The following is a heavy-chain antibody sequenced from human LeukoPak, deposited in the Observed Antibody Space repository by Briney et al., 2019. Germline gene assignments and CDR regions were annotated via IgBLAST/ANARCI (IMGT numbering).Heavy chain of an antibody. D-gene: IGHD2-2*01. CDR2: IYHSGST. Sequence: SETLSLTCTVSGYSISSGYYWGWIRQPPGKGLEWIGSIYHSGSTYYNPSLKSRVTISVDTSKNQFSLKLSSVTAADTAVYYCAREWATYPSLSIVVVPAAYFDYWGQGTLVTVSS. CDR1: GYSISSGYY. J-gene: IGHJ4*02. V-gene: IGHV4-38-2*02. CDR3: AREWATYPSLSIVVVPAAYFDY.